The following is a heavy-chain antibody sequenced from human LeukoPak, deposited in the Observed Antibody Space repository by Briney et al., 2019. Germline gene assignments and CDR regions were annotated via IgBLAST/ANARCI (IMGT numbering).Heavy chain of an antibody. CDR1: GGSISSYY. CDR3: ARVAYCGGDCYYAFDI. D-gene: IGHD2-21*02. Sequence: SETLSLTCTVSGGSISSYYWSWIRQPPGKGLEWIGYIYYSGSTNYNPSLKSRVTISVDTSKDQFSLKLSSVTAADTAAYYCARVAYCGGDCYYAFDIWGQGTMVTVSS. J-gene: IGHJ3*02. CDR2: IYYSGST. V-gene: IGHV4-59*01.